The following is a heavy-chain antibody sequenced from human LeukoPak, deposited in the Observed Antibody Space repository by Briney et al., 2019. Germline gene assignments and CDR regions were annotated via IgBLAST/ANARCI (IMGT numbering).Heavy chain of an antibody. CDR3: AKGGYDILTGYYTTYYFDY. CDR1: GFTFSSYG. Sequence: GGSLRLSCAASGFTFSSYGMHWVRQAPGKGLEWVAFIRYDGSNKYYADSVKGRFTISRDNAKNSLYLQMNSLRAEDTAVYYCAKGGYDILTGYYTTYYFDYWGQGTLVTVSS. J-gene: IGHJ4*02. V-gene: IGHV3-30*02. CDR2: IRYDGSNK. D-gene: IGHD3-9*01.